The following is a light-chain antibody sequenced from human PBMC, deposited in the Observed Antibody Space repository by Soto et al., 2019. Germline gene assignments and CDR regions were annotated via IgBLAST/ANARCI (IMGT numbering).Light chain of an antibody. J-gene: IGKJ2*01. V-gene: IGKV3D-11*01. CDR3: QQHSTGYT. Sequence: EIVLTQSPATLSLSPGERATLSCRASQGVGSYLAWFQQKHGQAPRLLISGASNRASGIPARFRGSGSGTDFTLTISSLESEDFAVYYCQQHSTGYTFGQGTKLEIK. CDR2: GAS. CDR1: QGVGSY.